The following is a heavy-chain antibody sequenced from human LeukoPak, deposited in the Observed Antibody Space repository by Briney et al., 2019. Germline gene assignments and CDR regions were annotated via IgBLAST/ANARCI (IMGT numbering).Heavy chain of an antibody. CDR3: AKDQVVRTIGMATTYFDY. D-gene: IGHD5-24*01. J-gene: IGHJ4*02. Sequence: GGSLRLSCAASGFSFRTYAMSWVRQAPGKGLEWVSVISGNGGSTYYADSVKGRFTISRDNSKNTLYLQMNSLRAEDTAVYYCAKDQVVRTIGMATTYFDYWGQGTLVTVSS. CDR1: GFSFRTYA. CDR2: ISGNGGST. V-gene: IGHV3-23*01.